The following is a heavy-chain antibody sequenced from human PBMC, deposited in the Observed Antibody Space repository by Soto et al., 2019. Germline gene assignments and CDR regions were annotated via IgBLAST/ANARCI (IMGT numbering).Heavy chain of an antibody. V-gene: IGHV3-30-3*01. Sequence: RLSCAASGFTFSSYAMHWVRQAPGKGLEWVAVISYDGSNKYYADSVKGRFTISRDNSKNTLYLQMNSLRAEDTAVYYCARGSTYYDFWSGSLTWGQGTLVTVSS. CDR2: ISYDGSNK. CDR3: ARGSTYYDFWSGSLT. D-gene: IGHD3-3*01. CDR1: GFTFSSYA. J-gene: IGHJ5*02.